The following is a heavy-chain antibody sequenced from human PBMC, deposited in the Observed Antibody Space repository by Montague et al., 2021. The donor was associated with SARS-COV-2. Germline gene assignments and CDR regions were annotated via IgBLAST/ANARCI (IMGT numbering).Heavy chain of an antibody. J-gene: IGHJ6*02. CDR1: GGSFSGYY. CDR3: ACGEITTRGLIYYYGMDV. Sequence: ETLSLTCAVYGGSFSGYYWTWIRQSPRKGLEWIGEINHRGSTNYNPSLKSRVTISVDTSKNQFSLKLSSVTAADTAVYYCACGEITTRGLIYYYGMDVWGQGTTVTVSS. D-gene: IGHD4-11*01. CDR2: INHRGST. V-gene: IGHV4-34*01.